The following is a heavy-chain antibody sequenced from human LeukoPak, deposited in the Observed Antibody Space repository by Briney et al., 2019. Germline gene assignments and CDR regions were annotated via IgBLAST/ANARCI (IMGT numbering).Heavy chain of an antibody. CDR1: GLTFSSYW. V-gene: IGHV3-7*01. Sequence: GGSPRLSCAASGLTFSSYWMSWVRQAPGKGLEWVANIKQDGSEKHYVDSVTGRFTISRDNTKNSLYLQMNSLRADDTAVYYCAGDLAGPPQEAFDIWGQETMVTVSS. J-gene: IGHJ3*02. CDR3: AGDLAGPPQEAFDI. CDR2: IKQDGSEK.